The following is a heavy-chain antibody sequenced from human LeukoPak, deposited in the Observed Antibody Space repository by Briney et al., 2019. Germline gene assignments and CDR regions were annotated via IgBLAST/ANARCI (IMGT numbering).Heavy chain of an antibody. CDR3: ARGRYDFWSGYNYDY. V-gene: IGHV4-34*01. Sequence: PSETLSLTCAVYGGSFSGYYWSWIRQPPGKGLGWIGEINHSGSTNYNPSLKSRVTISVDTSKKQFSLKLSSVTAAATTVYYCARGRYDFWSGYNYDYWGQGTLVTVSS. CDR1: GGSFSGYY. J-gene: IGHJ4*02. CDR2: INHSGST. D-gene: IGHD3-3*01.